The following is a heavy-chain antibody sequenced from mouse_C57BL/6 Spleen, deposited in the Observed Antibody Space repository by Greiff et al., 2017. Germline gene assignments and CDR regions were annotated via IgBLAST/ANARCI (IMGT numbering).Heavy chain of an antibody. D-gene: IGHD3-3*01. Sequence: QVQLQQSGAELVRPGASVTLSCKASGYTFTDYEMHWVKQTPVHGLEWIGAIDPETGGTAYTQKFKGKAILTPDKSSSTAYMELRSLPSEDSAVYYCSRDRGYAMDYWGQGTSVTVSS. CDR3: SRDRGYAMDY. J-gene: IGHJ4*01. CDR1: GYTFTDYE. V-gene: IGHV1-15*01. CDR2: IDPETGGT.